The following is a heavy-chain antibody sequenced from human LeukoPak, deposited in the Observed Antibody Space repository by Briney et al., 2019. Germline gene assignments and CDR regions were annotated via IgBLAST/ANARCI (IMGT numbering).Heavy chain of an antibody. J-gene: IGHJ6*02. CDR3: ARDEAGYYYYGMDV. V-gene: IGHV3-23*01. Sequence: GGSLRLSCAASGFTFSSYAMSWVRQAPGKGLEWVSAISGSGGSTYYADSVKGRFTISRDNSKNTLYLQMNSLRAEDTAVYYCARDEAGYYYYGMDVWGQGTTVTVSS. CDR1: GFTFSSYA. CDR2: ISGSGGST. D-gene: IGHD6-19*01.